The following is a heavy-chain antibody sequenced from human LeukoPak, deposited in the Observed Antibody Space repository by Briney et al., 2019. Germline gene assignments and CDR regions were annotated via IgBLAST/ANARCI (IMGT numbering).Heavy chain of an antibody. D-gene: IGHD3-10*01. J-gene: IGHJ3*02. CDR3: ARHGGATMVRVVLVDAFDI. CDR2: IFYSGST. V-gene: IGHV4-59*08. CDR1: GASISSYY. Sequence: SETLSLTCTVSGASISSYYWSWIRQPPGKGLEWVGYIFYSGSTNYNASLKSRVTISEAKTKNQFSLKLRSVTAADTAVYYGARHGGATMVRVVLVDAFDIWGQGTMVTVSS.